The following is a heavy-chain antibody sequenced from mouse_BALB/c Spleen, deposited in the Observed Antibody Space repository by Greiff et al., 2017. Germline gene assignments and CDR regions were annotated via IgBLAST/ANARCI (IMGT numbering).Heavy chain of an antibody. CDR2: INPGSGNT. Sequence: QVQLQQSGAELARPGASVKLSCTASGYTFTDYYINWVKQRTGQGLEWIGEINPGSGNTYYNEKFKGRATMTADKSSSTAYMQLSSLTSEDSAVDFCARSGYGNYGDYWGQGTTVTVSS. CDR3: ARSGYGNYGDY. J-gene: IGHJ2*01. CDR1: GYTFTDYY. V-gene: IGHV1-77*01. D-gene: IGHD2-10*02.